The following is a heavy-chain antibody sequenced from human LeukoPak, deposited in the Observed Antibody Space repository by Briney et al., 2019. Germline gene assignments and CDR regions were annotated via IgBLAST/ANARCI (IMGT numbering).Heavy chain of an antibody. Sequence: ASVKVSCKASGYTFTSYGISWVRQAPGQGLEWMGRISAYNGNTNYAQKLQGRVTMTTDTSTSTAYMELRSLRSDDTAVYYCARDPPNFYGDYFYFDYWGQGTLVTVSS. CDR3: ARDPPNFYGDYFYFDY. D-gene: IGHD4-17*01. V-gene: IGHV1-18*01. CDR2: ISAYNGNT. CDR1: GYTFTSYG. J-gene: IGHJ4*02.